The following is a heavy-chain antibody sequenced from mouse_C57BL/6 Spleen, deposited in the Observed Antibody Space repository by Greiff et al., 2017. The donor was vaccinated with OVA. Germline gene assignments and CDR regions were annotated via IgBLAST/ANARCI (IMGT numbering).Heavy chain of an antibody. J-gene: IGHJ2*01. D-gene: IGHD4-1*01. CDR3: ARWDPRFDY. CDR2: IDPSDSYT. Sequence: VQLQQPGAELVKPGASVKLSCKASGYTFTSYWMQWVKQRPGQGLEWIGEIDPSDSYTNYNQKFKGKATLTVDTSSSTAYMQLSSLTSEDSAVYYCARWDPRFDYWGQGTTLTVSS. V-gene: IGHV1-50*01. CDR1: GYTFTSYW.